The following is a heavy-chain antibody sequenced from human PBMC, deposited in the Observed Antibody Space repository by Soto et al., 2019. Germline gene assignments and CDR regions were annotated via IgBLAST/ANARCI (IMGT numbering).Heavy chain of an antibody. J-gene: IGHJ5*02. Sequence: SETLSLTCAVYVGSFSGYYWSWIRQHPGKGLEWIGYIYYSGSTYYNPSLKSRVTISVDTSKNQFSLKLSSVTAAGTAVYYCARDISTIRPWFDPWGQGTLVTVSS. V-gene: IGHV4-31*11. D-gene: IGHD5-12*01. CDR3: ARDISTIRPWFDP. CDR2: IYYSGST. CDR1: VGSFSGYY.